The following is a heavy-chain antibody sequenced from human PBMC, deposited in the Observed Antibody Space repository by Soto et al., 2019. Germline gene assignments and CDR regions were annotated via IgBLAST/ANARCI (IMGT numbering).Heavy chain of an antibody. CDR1: GFTFGYYT. V-gene: IGHV3-21*01. D-gene: IGHD2-21*01. Sequence: TGGSLRLSCVASGFTFGYYTINWVRQAPGKGLEWVSSISSNSTYIYYADSVKGRFTVSRDNAQNSLFLQMNSLRAEDTAVYYCARQVVIHYYLDYWGQGTLVTVSS. CDR3: ARQVVIHYYLDY. CDR2: ISSNSTYI. J-gene: IGHJ4*02.